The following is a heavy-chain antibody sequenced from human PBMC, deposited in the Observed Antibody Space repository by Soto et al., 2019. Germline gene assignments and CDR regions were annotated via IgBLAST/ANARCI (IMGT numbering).Heavy chain of an antibody. CDR1: GFTFSSYA. CDR3: AKVALEYQLLLEGWTHWFDP. V-gene: IGHV3-23*01. D-gene: IGHD2-2*01. CDR2: ISGSGGST. J-gene: IGHJ5*02. Sequence: PGGSLRLSCAASGFTFSSYAMSWVRRAPGKGLEWVSAISGSGGSTYYADSVKGRFTISRDNSKNTLYLQMNSLRAEDTAVYYFAKVALEYQLLLEGWTHWFDPWGQGTLVTVSS.